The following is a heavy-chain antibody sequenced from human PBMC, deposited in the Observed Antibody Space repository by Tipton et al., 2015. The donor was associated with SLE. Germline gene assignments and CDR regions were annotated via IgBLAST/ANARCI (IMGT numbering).Heavy chain of an antibody. J-gene: IGHJ2*01. D-gene: IGHD6-19*01. V-gene: IGHV4-34*01. CDR1: GGSFSGYS. Sequence: TLSLTCAVYGGSFSGYSWSWIRQPPGKGLEWIGEINHSGSTNYNPSLKSRVTISVDTSKNQFSLKLSSVTAADTAVYYCARDVSSGWYFDLWGRGTLVTVSS. CDR2: INHSGST. CDR3: ARDVSSGWYFDL.